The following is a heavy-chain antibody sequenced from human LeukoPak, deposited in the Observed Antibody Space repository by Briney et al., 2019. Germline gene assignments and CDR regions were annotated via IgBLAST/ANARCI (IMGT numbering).Heavy chain of an antibody. CDR3: ARGNQLLYPSYYYYYMDV. J-gene: IGHJ6*03. V-gene: IGHV4-61*02. CDR2: IYTSGST. CDR1: GGSISSGSYY. D-gene: IGHD2-2*02. Sequence: SETLSLTCTVSGGSISSGSYYWSWIRQPAGKGLEWIGRIYTSGSTNYNPSLKSRVTISVDPSKNQFSLKLSSVTAADTAVYYCARGNQLLYPSYYYYYMDVWGKGTTVTVSS.